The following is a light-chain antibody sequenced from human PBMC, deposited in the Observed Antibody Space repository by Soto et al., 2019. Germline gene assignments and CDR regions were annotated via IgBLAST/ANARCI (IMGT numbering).Light chain of an antibody. CDR3: QSYDNTLSGSGV. V-gene: IGLV1-40*01. J-gene: IGLJ1*01. CDR1: SSNIGAGYD. CDR2: DNT. Sequence: QSVLTQPPSVSGAPGQRVTISCTGSSSNIGAGYDVHWYQQLPGTAPKLLIYDNTNRPSGVPDRFSGSKSGTSASLAITGLQAEDEADYYCQSYDNTLSGSGVFGTGTKLT.